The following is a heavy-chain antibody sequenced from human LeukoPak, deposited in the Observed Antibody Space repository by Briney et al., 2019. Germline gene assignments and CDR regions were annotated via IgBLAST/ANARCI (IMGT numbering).Heavy chain of an antibody. CDR3: ARGDSSGWYNYYYMDV. CDR2: INSDGSST. J-gene: IGHJ6*03. V-gene: IGHV3-74*01. Sequence: GGSLRLSCAASGFTFSSYWMHWVRQAPGKGLGWVSRINSDGSSTSYADSVRGRFTISRDNAKNTLYLQMNSLRAEDTAVYYCARGDSSGWYNYYYMDVWGKGTTVTISS. D-gene: IGHD6-19*01. CDR1: GFTFSSYW.